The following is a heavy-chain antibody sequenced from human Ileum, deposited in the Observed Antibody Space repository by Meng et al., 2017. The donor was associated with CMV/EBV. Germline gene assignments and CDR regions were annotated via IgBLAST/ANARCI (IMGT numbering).Heavy chain of an antibody. J-gene: IGHJ4*02. D-gene: IGHD3-3*01. Sequence: QVHLGGSGGGVVQPGGSLRLSCGASGFSFSESGIHWLRQAPGKGLEWVSFIDTTDRYYADSVKGRFTISRDNSKNMVYLQMNSLKIEDTAMYFCSNGLLGVQGHWGQGTLVTVSS. V-gene: IGHV3-30*02. CDR3: SNGLLGVQGH. CDR1: GFSFSESG. CDR2: IDTTDR.